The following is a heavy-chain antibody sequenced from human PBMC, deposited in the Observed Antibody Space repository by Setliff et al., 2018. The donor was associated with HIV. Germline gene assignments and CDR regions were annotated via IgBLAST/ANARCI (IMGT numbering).Heavy chain of an antibody. CDR1: GFTFSSFW. Sequence: GSLRLSCAASGFTFSSFWMSWVRLTPGKGLEWVSGITDSGSTTYYDDSVKGRFTISRDNSKNTLYLQINSLRAEDTAVYYCAKDARWNYVGFDYWGQGTLVTVSS. CDR2: ITDSGSTT. J-gene: IGHJ4*02. D-gene: IGHD1-7*01. V-gene: IGHV3-23*01. CDR3: AKDARWNYVGFDY.